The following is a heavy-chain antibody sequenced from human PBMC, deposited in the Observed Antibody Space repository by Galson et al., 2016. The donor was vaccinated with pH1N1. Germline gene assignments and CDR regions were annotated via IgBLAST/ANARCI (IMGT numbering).Heavy chain of an antibody. V-gene: IGHV3-11*03. CDR3: VRCLFSSSSGTPFDY. D-gene: IGHD6-6*01. CDR2: ISERSHFT. Sequence: SLRLSCAASGFTFNHYYMSWVRQAPGKGLEWISFISERSHFTNYADSVKGRFTISRDNTKNSVFLQMDSLRPDDTALYYCVRCLFSSSSGTPFDYWGRGTLVTVS. J-gene: IGHJ4*01. CDR1: GFTFNHYY.